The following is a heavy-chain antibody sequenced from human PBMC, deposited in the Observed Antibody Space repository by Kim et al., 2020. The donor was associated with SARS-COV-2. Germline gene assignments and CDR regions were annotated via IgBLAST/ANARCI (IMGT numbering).Heavy chain of an antibody. D-gene: IGHD2-2*01. Sequence: ASVKVSCKASGYTFTSYYMHWVRQAPGQGLEWMGIINPSGGSTSYAQKFQGRVTMTRDTSTSTVYMELSSLRSEDTAVYYCARDRVVVPAAIWRLGFSNWFDPWGQGTLVTVSS. J-gene: IGHJ5*02. CDR2: INPSGGST. V-gene: IGHV1-46*01. CDR3: ARDRVVVPAAIWRLGFSNWFDP. CDR1: GYTFTSYY.